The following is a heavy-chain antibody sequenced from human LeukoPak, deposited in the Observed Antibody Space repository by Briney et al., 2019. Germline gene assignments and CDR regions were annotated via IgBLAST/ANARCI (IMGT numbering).Heavy chain of an antibody. CDR1: GFTFSSYA. V-gene: IGHV3-23*01. J-gene: IGHJ4*02. CDR3: AKRWVYGGPFDF. Sequence: GGSLRLSCAASGFTFSSYAMSWVRQAPGKGLEWVSVISGSGGNTYYADSVKGRFTISRDNSKNTLYLQMNSLRAEDTAVYFCAKRWVYGGPFDFWGQGTLVTVSS. CDR2: ISGSGGNT. D-gene: IGHD4-23*01.